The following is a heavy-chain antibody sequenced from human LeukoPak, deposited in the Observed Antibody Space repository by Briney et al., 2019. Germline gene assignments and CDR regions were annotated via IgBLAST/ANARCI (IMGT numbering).Heavy chain of an antibody. V-gene: IGHV4-59*08. D-gene: IGHD3-10*01. CDR3: ARGLWFGDENPPYFDY. J-gene: IGHJ4*02. Sequence: SETLSLTCTVSGGSISSYYWSWIRQPPGKGLEWIGYIYYSGSTNYNPSLKSRVTISIDTSKNQFSLKLSSVTAADTAVYYCARGLWFGDENPPYFDYWGQGILVTVSS. CDR1: GGSISSYY. CDR2: IYYSGST.